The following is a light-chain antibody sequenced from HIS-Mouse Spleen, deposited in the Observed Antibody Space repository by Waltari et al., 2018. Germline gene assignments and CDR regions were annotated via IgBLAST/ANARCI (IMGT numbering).Light chain of an antibody. J-gene: IGLJ2*01. CDR1: NIGSKS. CDR3: QVWDSSSDHVV. Sequence: SYVLTQPPSVSVAPGKTARITCGGNNIGSKSVHWYQQKPGQAPVLVVYDESDRPSGIPERFSGSNSGNTATLTISRVEAGDGADYYCQVWDSSSDHVVFGGGTKLTVL. CDR2: DES. V-gene: IGLV3-21*03.